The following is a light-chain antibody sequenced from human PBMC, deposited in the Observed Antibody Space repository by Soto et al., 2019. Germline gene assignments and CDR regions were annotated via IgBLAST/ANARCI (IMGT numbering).Light chain of an antibody. J-gene: IGLJ1*01. CDR1: SGDIGGHKY. V-gene: IGLV2-8*01. CDR2: DVS. CDR3: SSYAGSPSYV. Sequence: QSVLTQPASVSGSPGQSITISCSGSSGDIGGHKYVSWYQQHPGKAPKLIIYDVSKRPSGVPDRFSGSKSGNTASLTVSGLQAEDEADYYCSSYAGSPSYVFGTGTKV.